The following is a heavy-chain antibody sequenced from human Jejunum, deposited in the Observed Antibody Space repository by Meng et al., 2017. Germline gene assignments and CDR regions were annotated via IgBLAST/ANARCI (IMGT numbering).Heavy chain of an antibody. CDR1: GASINNYY. CDR3: ARDRRPSEWLGLSN. V-gene: IGHV4-59*01. Sequence: SETLSLTCTVSGASINNYYWSWIRQSPGKGLEWIGNIYYSGTANYNPSLKSRVTISVDTSKNQFSLKLNSVTAADTAVYYCARDRRPSEWLGLSNWAQGRLVTVSS. J-gene: IGHJ4*02. D-gene: IGHD6-19*01. CDR2: IYYSGTA.